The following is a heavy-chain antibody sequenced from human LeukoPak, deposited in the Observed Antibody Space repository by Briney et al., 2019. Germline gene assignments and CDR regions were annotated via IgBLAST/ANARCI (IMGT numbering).Heavy chain of an antibody. CDR3: AKSTSSWERVDY. V-gene: IGHV3-23*01. CDR2: ISGNSGRT. CDR1: GFTLSSYA. J-gene: IGHJ4*02. D-gene: IGHD6-13*01. Sequence: GGPLRLSCAASGFTLSSYAMSWVRQAPGKGLEWVSSISGNSGRTYYADSVKGRFSISRDNSNNTLYLQMNSLRAEDAAVYYCAKSTSSWERVDYWGQGTLVTVSS.